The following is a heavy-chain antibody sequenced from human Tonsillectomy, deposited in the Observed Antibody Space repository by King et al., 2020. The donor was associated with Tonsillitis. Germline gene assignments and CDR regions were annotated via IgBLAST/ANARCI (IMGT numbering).Heavy chain of an antibody. J-gene: IGHJ5*02. CDR1: GFSLTSSGVG. D-gene: IGHD2-15*01. CDR3: AHRPVVGRELDP. V-gene: IGHV2-5*01. CDR2: IYWNNDK. Sequence: ITLKESGPTLVKPTQTLTLTCTFSGFSLTSSGVGVGWIRQPPGKALEWLAFIYWNNDKTYSPSLKSRLTIAKDTSKNQVVLTLTNVDPMDTATYYCAHRPVVGRELDPWGQGILVSVSS.